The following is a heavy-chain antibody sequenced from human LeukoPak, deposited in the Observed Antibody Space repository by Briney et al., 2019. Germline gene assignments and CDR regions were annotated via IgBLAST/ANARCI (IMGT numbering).Heavy chain of an antibody. Sequence: SETLSLTCTASSGSISTSNYYWGWVRQPPGKALEWIGNIFYSGSTYYSPSLKSRVTISLDTSRNQFSLKLNSVTAADTAVYYCARGIRRDGYNYFQWYFDYWGQGTLVTVSS. V-gene: IGHV4-39*07. CDR1: SGSISTSNYY. CDR3: ARGIRRDGYNYFQWYFDY. J-gene: IGHJ4*02. D-gene: IGHD5-24*01. CDR2: IFYSGST.